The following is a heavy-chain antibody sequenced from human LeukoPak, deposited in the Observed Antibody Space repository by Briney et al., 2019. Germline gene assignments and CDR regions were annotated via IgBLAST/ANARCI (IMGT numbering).Heavy chain of an antibody. CDR3: ARDGPHYDFWSGPAY. J-gene: IGHJ4*02. CDR1: GFTFSSYW. D-gene: IGHD3-3*01. CDR2: INEDGSEK. Sequence: GGSLRLSCAASGFTFSSYWMSWVRQAPGKGLEWVANINEDGSEKYYVDSVKGRFTIFRDNAKNSLYLQMDSLRAEDTAVYYCARDGPHYDFWSGPAYWGQGTLVTVSS. V-gene: IGHV3-7*05.